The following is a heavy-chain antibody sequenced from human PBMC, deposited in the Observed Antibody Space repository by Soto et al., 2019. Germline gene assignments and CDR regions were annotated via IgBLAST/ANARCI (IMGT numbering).Heavy chain of an antibody. V-gene: IGHV3-30-3*01. CDR3: ARPIVEVAMVLPRDY. D-gene: IGHD5-18*01. CDR1: GFTFSSYA. J-gene: IGHJ4*02. Sequence: PGGSLRLSCAASGFTFSSYAMHWVRQAPGKGLEWVAVISYDGSNKYYADSVKGRFTISRDNSKNTLYLQMNSLRAEDTAVYYCARPIVEVAMVLPRDYWGQGTLVTVSS. CDR2: ISYDGSNK.